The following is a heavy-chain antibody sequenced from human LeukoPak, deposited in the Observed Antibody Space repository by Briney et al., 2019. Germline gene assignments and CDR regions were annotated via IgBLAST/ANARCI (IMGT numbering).Heavy chain of an antibody. D-gene: IGHD2-8*01. J-gene: IGHJ6*03. CDR1: GFSFSSYT. Sequence: GGSLRLSCEASGFSFSSYTMTWVRQAPGKGLEWVANIKDDGSEKYYLDSVKGRYTISRDNVKNSLYLQMNSLRAEDAAVYFCARLYGYYYSYMDVWGKGTTVTVSS. V-gene: IGHV3-7*01. CDR3: ARLYGYYYSYMDV. CDR2: IKDDGSEK.